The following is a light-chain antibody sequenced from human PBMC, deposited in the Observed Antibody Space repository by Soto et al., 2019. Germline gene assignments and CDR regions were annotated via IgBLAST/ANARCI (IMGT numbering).Light chain of an antibody. V-gene: IGLV2-14*01. Sequence: QSALTQPASVSGSSGQSITISCTGTSSDIGIHNYVSWYQQHPGKTPKLLIYEVSNRPSGVSNRFSGSKSGNTASLTISGLQAEDEADYYCSSYTGSSTLVFGGGTKVTVL. J-gene: IGLJ3*02. CDR1: SSDIGIHNY. CDR2: EVS. CDR3: SSYTGSSTLV.